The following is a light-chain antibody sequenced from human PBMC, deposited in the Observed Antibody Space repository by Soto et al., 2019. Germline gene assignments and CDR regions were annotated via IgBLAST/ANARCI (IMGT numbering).Light chain of an antibody. J-gene: IGKJ4*01. CDR2: GAS. V-gene: IGKV3-15*01. CDR1: HSVSTN. CDR3: QQYNDWPLT. Sequence: EIVLSKSPSTLSSFTGDRVTLSCRASHSVSTNVAWYQQKPAQAPRLLIYGASTRATGIPARFSGGGSGTEFTLTISSLQSADFAVYYCQQYNDWPLTFGGGTKVDI.